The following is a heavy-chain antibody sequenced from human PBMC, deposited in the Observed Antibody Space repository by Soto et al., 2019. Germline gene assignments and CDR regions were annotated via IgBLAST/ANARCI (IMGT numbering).Heavy chain of an antibody. CDR1: GFTFSSYW. CDR2: INPDGSST. J-gene: IGHJ4*02. Sequence: GGSLRLSCVASGFTFSSYWMHWVRQAPGKGLVWVSRINPDGSSTIYADSVKGRFTISRDNAKNTLNLQMNSLRAEDTAVFYCVRDLGIGGFADYWGQGIMVTVSS. D-gene: IGHD7-27*01. CDR3: VRDLGIGGFADY. V-gene: IGHV3-74*01.